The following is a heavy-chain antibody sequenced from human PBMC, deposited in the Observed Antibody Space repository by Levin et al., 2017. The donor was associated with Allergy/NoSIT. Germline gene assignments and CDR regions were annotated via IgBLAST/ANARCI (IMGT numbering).Heavy chain of an antibody. CDR1: GFTFSDYY. D-gene: IGHD3-22*01. CDR2: ISSSGSTI. CDR3: AREGGYPSNWFDP. Sequence: GESLKISCAASGFTFSDYYMSWIRQAPGKGLEWVSYISSSGSTIYYADSVKGRFTISRDNAKNSLYLQMNSLRAEDTAVYYCAREGGYPSNWFDPWGQGTLVTVSS. J-gene: IGHJ5*02. V-gene: IGHV3-11*01.